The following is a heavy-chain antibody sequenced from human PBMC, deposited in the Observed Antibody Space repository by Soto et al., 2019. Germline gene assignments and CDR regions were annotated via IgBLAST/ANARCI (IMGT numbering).Heavy chain of an antibody. D-gene: IGHD6-19*01. J-gene: IGHJ4*02. V-gene: IGHV1-69*02. CDR1: GGTFSSYT. CDR3: ATIAVAGPYYFDY. Sequence: SVKVSCKASGGTFSSYTISWVRQAPGQGLEWMGRIIPILGIANYAQKFQGRVTITADKSTSTAYMELSSLRSEDTAVYYCATIAVAGPYYFDYWGQGTLVTVSS. CDR2: IIPILGIA.